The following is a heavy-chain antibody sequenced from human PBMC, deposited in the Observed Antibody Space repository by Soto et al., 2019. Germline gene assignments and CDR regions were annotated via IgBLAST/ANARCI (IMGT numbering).Heavy chain of an antibody. Sequence: ELHLVESGGGLVQPGGSLRLSCAASGFTRSDHYMDWVRQAPGKGLVWVGRTKNKANRVTTEYAASVNGRFTISRDDSKNSLYLQMNSPKTDDPAVYHCTRWVSGSPQNWGQGTLVTVSS. D-gene: IGHD1-26*01. V-gene: IGHV3-72*01. CDR3: TRWVSGSPQN. CDR1: GFTRSDHY. CDR2: TKNKANRVTT. J-gene: IGHJ4*02.